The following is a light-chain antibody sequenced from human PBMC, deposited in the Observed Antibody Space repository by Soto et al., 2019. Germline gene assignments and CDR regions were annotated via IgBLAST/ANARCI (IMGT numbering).Light chain of an antibody. CDR3: SSYTSSSTLYV. V-gene: IGLV2-14*01. CDR1: SSDVGGYNY. Sequence: QSALTQPASVSGSPGQSITISCTGTSSDVGGYNYVSWYQQHPGKAPKLMIYDVSNRPSGVSNRFSGSKSGYTASLTISGLQAEDEADYYCSSYTSSSTLYVFGTGTKLTVL. J-gene: IGLJ1*01. CDR2: DVS.